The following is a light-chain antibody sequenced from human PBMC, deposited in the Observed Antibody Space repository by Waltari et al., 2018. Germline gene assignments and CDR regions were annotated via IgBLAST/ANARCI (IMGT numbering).Light chain of an antibody. J-gene: IGLJ3*02. CDR3: LSYTTSDILGV. CDR1: RSEIGDYI. Sequence: QSALTQPASVSGSPGQSITIPCTGIRSEIGDYIFSWYHHHPGKAPNLMIYAVGSRPPGFSNRFSGSKSGNTASLTISGLQAEDEADYYCLSYTTSDILGVFGGGTKLTVL. CDR2: AVG. V-gene: IGLV2-14*01.